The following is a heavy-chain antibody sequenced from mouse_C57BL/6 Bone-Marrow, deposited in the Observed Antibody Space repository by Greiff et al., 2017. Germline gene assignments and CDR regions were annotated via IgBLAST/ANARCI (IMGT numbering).Heavy chain of an antibody. D-gene: IGHD1-1*01. CDR3: ARLGTTPYGSSPYYFDY. CDR2: IYPRSGNT. V-gene: IGHV1-81*01. CDR1: GYTFTSYG. J-gene: IGHJ2*01. Sequence: VQLQESGAELARPGASVKLSCKASGYTFTSYGISWVKQRTGQGLEWIGEIYPRSGNTYYNEKFKGKATLTADKSSSTAYMELRSLTSEDSAVYFCARLGTTPYGSSPYYFDYWGQGTTLTVSS.